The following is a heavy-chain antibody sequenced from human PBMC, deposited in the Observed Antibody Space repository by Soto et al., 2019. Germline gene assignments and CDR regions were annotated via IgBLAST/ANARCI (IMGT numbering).Heavy chain of an antibody. J-gene: IGHJ4*02. CDR1: EVTCSGYG. Sequence: GGLQRLSCAASEVTCSGYGVHWIRQAPGKGLEWVSYISSSSSTIYYADSVKGRFTISRDNAKNSLYLQMNSLRAEDTAVYYCARDYSSYGPFDYWGQGTPVTVSS. CDR3: ARDYSSYGPFDY. V-gene: IGHV3-48*01. CDR2: ISSSSSTI. D-gene: IGHD5-18*01.